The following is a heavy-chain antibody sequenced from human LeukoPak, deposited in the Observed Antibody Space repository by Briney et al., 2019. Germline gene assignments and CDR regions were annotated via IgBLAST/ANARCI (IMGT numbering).Heavy chain of an antibody. CDR3: ASIPDGFTMVRGWGVDV. V-gene: IGHV1-46*01. Sequence: GASVKVSCKASGYTFTSYYMHWVRQAPGQGLEWMGIINPSGGSTSYAQKFQGRVTITADKSTSTAYMELSSLRSEDTAVYYCASIPDGFTMVRGWGVDVWGQGTTVTVSS. J-gene: IGHJ6*02. CDR1: GYTFTSYY. D-gene: IGHD3-10*01. CDR2: INPSGGST.